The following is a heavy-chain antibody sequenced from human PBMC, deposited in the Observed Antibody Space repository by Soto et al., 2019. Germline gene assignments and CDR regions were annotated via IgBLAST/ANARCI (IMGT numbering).Heavy chain of an antibody. CDR2: ISSSGSTI. CDR1: GFTFSDYY. J-gene: IGHJ5*02. CDR3: ARDSIVVVPAVNWFDP. V-gene: IGHV3-11*01. Sequence: GGSLRLSCAASGFTFSDYYMSWIRQAPGKGLEWVSYISSSGSTIYYADSVKGRFTISRDNAKNSLYLQMNSLRAEDTAVYYCARDSIVVVPAVNWFDPWGQGTLVTVSS. D-gene: IGHD2-2*01.